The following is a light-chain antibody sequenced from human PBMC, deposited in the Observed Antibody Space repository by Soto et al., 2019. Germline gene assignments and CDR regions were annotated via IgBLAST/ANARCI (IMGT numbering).Light chain of an antibody. CDR3: QQYNTYFSHT. CDR2: QTS. J-gene: IGKJ4*01. Sequence: DIQMTQSPSTLSASVGDRVTIACRASQTISSWVAWYQQKPGKATRLLIYQTSSLESGVPPRFSGSGSGTEFHLTISGLQPDDFASYYCQQYNTYFSHTFGGENKVDIK. V-gene: IGKV1-5*03. CDR1: QTISSW.